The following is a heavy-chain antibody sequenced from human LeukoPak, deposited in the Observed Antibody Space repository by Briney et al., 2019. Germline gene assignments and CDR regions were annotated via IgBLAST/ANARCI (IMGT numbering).Heavy chain of an antibody. CDR3: ARLYFDSSSGYYSIDAFDI. CDR2: IHSSGST. V-gene: IGHV4-4*07. D-gene: IGHD3-22*01. CDR1: GGSINNYY. J-gene: IGHJ3*02. Sequence: SETLSLTCAVSGGSINNYYWSWLRQPAGKGLEWIGRIHSSGSTKYNPSLKSRVTISVETSKNQFSLKLTSVTAADTAVYYCARLYFDSSSGYYSIDAFDIWGQGTMVTVTS.